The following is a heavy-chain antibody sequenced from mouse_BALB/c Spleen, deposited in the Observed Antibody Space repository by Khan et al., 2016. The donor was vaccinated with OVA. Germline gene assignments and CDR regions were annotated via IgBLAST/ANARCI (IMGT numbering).Heavy chain of an antibody. V-gene: IGHV9-3-1*01. CDR1: GYTFTNYG. CDR3: ARPPYFSYILDY. CDR2: INTYTGEP. J-gene: IGHJ4*01. Sequence: QIQLVQSGPELKKPGETVKISCKASGYTFTNYGMNWVKQSPGKALKWMGWINTYTGEPTYADDFKGRFAFSLETSASTAYLQINNLKNEDTATYFCARPPYFSYILDYWGQGTSVTVSS. D-gene: IGHD2-10*01.